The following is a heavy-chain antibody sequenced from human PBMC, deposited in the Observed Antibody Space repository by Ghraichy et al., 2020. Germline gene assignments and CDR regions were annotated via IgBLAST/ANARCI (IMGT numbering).Heavy chain of an antibody. J-gene: IGHJ6*02. V-gene: IGHV1-69*13. Sequence: SVKVSCKASGGTFSSYAISWVRQAPGQGLEWMGGIIPIFGTANYAQKFQGRVTITADESTSTAYMELSSLRSEDTAVYYCARTYCSCGSCYSVPNYYYYGMDVWGQGTTVTVSS. CDR1: GGTFSSYA. CDR2: IIPIFGTA. CDR3: ARTYCSCGSCYSVPNYYYYGMDV. D-gene: IGHD2-15*01.